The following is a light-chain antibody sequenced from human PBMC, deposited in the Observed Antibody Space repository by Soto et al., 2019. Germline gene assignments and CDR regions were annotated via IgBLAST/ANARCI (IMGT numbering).Light chain of an antibody. CDR3: QQYGSSRWT. V-gene: IGKV3-20*01. CDR1: QSVSSSY. CDR2: GAS. J-gene: IGKJ1*01. Sequence: EIVLTQSPGTLSLSPGERATLSCRASQSVSSSYLAWYQQQPGQAPRLLIYGASTRATGIPDRFSGSGSGTDFPPTINRLEPEDFAVYYCQQYGSSRWTFGKGTKVDIK.